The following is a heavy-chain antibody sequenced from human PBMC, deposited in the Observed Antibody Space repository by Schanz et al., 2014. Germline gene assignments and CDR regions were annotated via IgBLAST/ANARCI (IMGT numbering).Heavy chain of an antibody. CDR2: IRYDGNKQ. CDR1: GFTFTNSD. V-gene: IGHV3-30*02. Sequence: QVHLAESGGGVIQPGGSLRLSCAASGFTFTNSDMHWVRQAPGKGLEWVAFIRYDGNKQHYIDAVKGRFTISRDNSKNTLYLQMNSLRTEDTAVYFCAKSYDTSGYSGFDYWGQGTLVTVSS. D-gene: IGHD3-22*01. J-gene: IGHJ4*02. CDR3: AKSYDTSGYSGFDY.